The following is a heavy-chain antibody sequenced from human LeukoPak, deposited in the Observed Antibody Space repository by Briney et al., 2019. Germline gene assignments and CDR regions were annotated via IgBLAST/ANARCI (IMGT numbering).Heavy chain of an antibody. CDR2: IWYDGSNK. D-gene: IGHD3-9*01. Sequence: GGSLRLSCAASGFTFSSYGMHWVRQAPGKGLEWVAVIWYDGSNKYYADSVKGRLTISRDNSKNTLYLQMNSLRAEDTTVYYCAKDDSATGAFDIWGQGTMVTVSS. J-gene: IGHJ3*02. CDR1: GFTFSSYG. V-gene: IGHV3-33*06. CDR3: AKDDSATGAFDI.